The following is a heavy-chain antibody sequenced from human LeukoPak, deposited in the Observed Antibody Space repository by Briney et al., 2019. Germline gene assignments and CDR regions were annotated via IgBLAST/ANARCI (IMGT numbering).Heavy chain of an antibody. CDR1: GGSFSGYY. CDR2: INHSGST. CDR3: ARDNTYAFDI. Sequence: PSETLSLTCAVYGGSFSGYYWSWLRQPPGKGLEWIGEINHSGSTNYNPSLKSRVTISVDTSKNQFSLTLSSVTAADTTVYYCARDNTYAFDIWGQGTMVTVSS. J-gene: IGHJ3*02. D-gene: IGHD2/OR15-2a*01. V-gene: IGHV4-34*01.